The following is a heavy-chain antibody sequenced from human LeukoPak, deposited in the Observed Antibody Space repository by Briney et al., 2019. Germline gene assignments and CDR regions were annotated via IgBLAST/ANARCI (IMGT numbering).Heavy chain of an antibody. CDR1: GLTFSDYY. Sequence: GGSLRLSCAASGLTFSDYYMSWIRQAPGKGLEWVSYISSSGSTIYYADSVKGRFTISRDNAKNSLYLQMNSLRAEDTAVYYCARVKYYYDSSGRKDGAFDIWGQGTMVTVSS. D-gene: IGHD3-22*01. J-gene: IGHJ3*02. CDR3: ARVKYYYDSSGRKDGAFDI. CDR2: ISSSGSTI. V-gene: IGHV3-11*04.